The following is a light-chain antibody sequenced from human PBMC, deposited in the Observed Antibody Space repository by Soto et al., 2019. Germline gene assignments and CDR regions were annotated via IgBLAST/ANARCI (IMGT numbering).Light chain of an antibody. V-gene: IGKV1-5*03. J-gene: IGKJ1*01. CDR1: QSIDDW. CDR2: NAS. CDR3: QRYNSYSGT. Sequence: DIQMTQSPTTLSASVGDRVTINCRASQSIDDWLAWYQQKPGKAPKLLIFNASTLESGVPSRFSGNGFGTQFSLTIDSLQPDDFAAYFCQRYNSYSGTFGQGTKVDIK.